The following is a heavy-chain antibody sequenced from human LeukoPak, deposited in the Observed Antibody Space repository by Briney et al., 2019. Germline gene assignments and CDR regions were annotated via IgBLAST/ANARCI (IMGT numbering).Heavy chain of an antibody. CDR3: ARDPGELQNC. D-gene: IGHD1-7*01. Sequence: PGGSLRLSCVASGYTFSSFSINWVRQAPGKGLEWVSSISVRSNYIYYADSVRGRFSISRDDARNSLYLQMDSLRGEDTAVYYCARDPGELQNCWGQGTLVTVSS. V-gene: IGHV3-21*01. CDR1: GYTFSSFS. CDR2: ISVRSNYI. J-gene: IGHJ4*02.